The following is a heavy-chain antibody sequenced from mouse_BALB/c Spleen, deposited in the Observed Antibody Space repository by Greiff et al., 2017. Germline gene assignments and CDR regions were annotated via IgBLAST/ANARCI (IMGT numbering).Heavy chain of an antibody. J-gene: IGHJ3*01. D-gene: IGHD2-12*01. Sequence: VQVVESGPGLVAPSQSLSITCTVSGFSLTSYGVHWVRQPPGKGLEWLGVIWAGGSTNYNSALMSRLSISKDNSKSQVFLKMNSLQTDDTAMYYCARDRDSYIAYWGQGTLVTVSA. CDR2: IWAGGST. CDR3: ARDRDSYIAY. CDR1: GFSLTSYG. V-gene: IGHV2-9*02.